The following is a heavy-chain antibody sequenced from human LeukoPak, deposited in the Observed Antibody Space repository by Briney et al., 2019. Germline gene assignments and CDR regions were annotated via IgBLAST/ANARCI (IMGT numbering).Heavy chain of an antibody. CDR2: ISSDGSNY. Sequence: PGRSLRLSCEASGFTFSAYGMHGVRQAPGEVLEWLAGISSDGSNYYYADSVRVPFTISRGNSKNTLYLQMNSLRVEYTAVYYCARVDTVMAYYFDLWGQGTLVTVSS. D-gene: IGHD5-18*01. CDR3: ARVDTVMAYYFDL. J-gene: IGHJ4*02. CDR1: GFTFSAYG. V-gene: IGHV3-30*03.